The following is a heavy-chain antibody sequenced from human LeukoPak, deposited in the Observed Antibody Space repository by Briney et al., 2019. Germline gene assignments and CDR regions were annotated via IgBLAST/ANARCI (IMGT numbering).Heavy chain of an antibody. Sequence: VASVKVSCKASGYTFTSYYMHWVRQAPGQGLEWMGIINPSGGSTSYAQKFQGRVTMTRDTSTSTVYMELSSLRSDDTAVYYCAREAIFGVVREYYFDYWGQGTLVTVS. CDR1: GYTFTSYY. V-gene: IGHV1-46*01. CDR2: INPSGGST. D-gene: IGHD3-3*01. CDR3: AREAIFGVVREYYFDY. J-gene: IGHJ4*02.